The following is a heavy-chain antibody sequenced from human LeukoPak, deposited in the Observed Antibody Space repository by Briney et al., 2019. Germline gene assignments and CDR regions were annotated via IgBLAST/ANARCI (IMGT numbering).Heavy chain of an antibody. CDR3: AKIEVTMVRGFISYYYYGMDV. CDR1: GFTFSNYA. Sequence: GGSLRLSCAASGFTFSNYAMSWVRQAPGKGLEWVSAISDSGDDTYYADSVKGRFTISRDNSKNTLYRQMNSLRAEDTAVFYCAKIEVTMVRGFISYYYYGMDVWGKGTTVTVSS. D-gene: IGHD3-10*01. J-gene: IGHJ6*04. CDR2: ISDSGDDT. V-gene: IGHV3-23*01.